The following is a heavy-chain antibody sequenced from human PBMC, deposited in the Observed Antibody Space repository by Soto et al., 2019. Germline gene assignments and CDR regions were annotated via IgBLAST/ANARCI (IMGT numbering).Heavy chain of an antibody. J-gene: IGHJ4*02. Sequence: SETLSLTCAVYGGSFSGYCWSWIRQPPGKGLEWIGEINHSGSTNYNPSLKSRVTISVDTSKNQFSLKLSSVTAADTAVYYCARGVAAELFDYWGQGTLVTVSS. CDR2: INHSGST. CDR3: ARGVAAELFDY. D-gene: IGHD6-13*01. V-gene: IGHV4-34*01. CDR1: GGSFSGYC.